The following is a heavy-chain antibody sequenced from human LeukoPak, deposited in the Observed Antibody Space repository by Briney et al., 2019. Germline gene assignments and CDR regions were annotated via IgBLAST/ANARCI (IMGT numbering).Heavy chain of an antibody. CDR3: AKVPGGRYFDWLLSFPVDY. CDR1: GFTFSSYG. J-gene: IGHJ4*02. Sequence: GRSLRLSCAASGFTFSSYGMHWVRQAPGKGLEWVAVISYDGSNKYYADSVKGRFTISRDNSKNTLYLQMNSLRAEDTAVYYCAKVPGGRYFDWLLSFPVDYWGQGTLVTVSS. CDR2: ISYDGSNK. V-gene: IGHV3-30*18. D-gene: IGHD3-9*01.